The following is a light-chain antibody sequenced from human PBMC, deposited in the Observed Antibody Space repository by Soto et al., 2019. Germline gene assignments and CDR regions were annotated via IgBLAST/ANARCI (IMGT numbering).Light chain of an antibody. CDR2: DVS. CDR3: SSYTSSSTLVYV. V-gene: IGLV2-14*01. J-gene: IGLJ1*01. Sequence: QSVLTQPASVSWSPVQSITISCKGTSSDVGGYNYVSWYQQHPGKAPKLMIYDVSNRPSGVSNRFSGSKSGNTAYLAISGLQAEDEADYCCSSYTSSSTLVYVFGTGTKRTVL. CDR1: SSDVGGYNY.